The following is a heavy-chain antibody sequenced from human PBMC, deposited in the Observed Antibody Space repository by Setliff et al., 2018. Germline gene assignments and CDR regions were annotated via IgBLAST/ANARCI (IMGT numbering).Heavy chain of an antibody. V-gene: IGHV4-34*01. J-gene: IGHJ4*02. CDR3: ARSFSRREKFLLDY. CDR2: INHSGST. CDR1: GGSFSGYY. Sequence: SETLSLTCAVYGGSFSGYYWSGIRQPPGKGLEWIGEINHSGSTNYNPSLESRVTISVDTSKNQFSLKLSSVTAADTAVYYCARSFSRREKFLLDYWGQGALVTVSS.